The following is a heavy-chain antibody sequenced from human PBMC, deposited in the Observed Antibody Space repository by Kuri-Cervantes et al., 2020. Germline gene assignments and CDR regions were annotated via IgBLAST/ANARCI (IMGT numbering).Heavy chain of an antibody. V-gene: IGHV3-30*02. CDR2: IRYDGSNK. CDR3: ARGDLWTYYYDSSGYVDY. D-gene: IGHD3-22*01. Sequence: GESLKISCAASGFTFSSYGMHWVRQAPGKGLEWVAFIRYDGSNKYYADSVKGRFTISRDNSKNTLYLQMNSLRAEDTAVYYCARGDLWTYYYDSSGYVDYWGQGTLVTVSS. CDR1: GFTFSSYG. J-gene: IGHJ4*02.